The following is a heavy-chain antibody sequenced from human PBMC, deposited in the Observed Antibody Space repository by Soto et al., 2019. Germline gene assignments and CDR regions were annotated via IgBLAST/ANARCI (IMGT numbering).Heavy chain of an antibody. CDR1: GFSFSSHG. CDR2: LWAGGNIR. Sequence: QVQLVESGGNVVQPGGSLRLSCAAPGFSFSSHGMHWVRQAPGKGLEWVAHLWAGGNIRYYAYSVNGRFPISSDHSKNTLYLQMSRLGAEDTAVYYCTRDAQQLANYGMDVWGQGTTVTVSS. J-gene: IGHJ6*02. V-gene: IGHV3-33*01. CDR3: TRDAQQLANYGMDV. D-gene: IGHD6-13*01.